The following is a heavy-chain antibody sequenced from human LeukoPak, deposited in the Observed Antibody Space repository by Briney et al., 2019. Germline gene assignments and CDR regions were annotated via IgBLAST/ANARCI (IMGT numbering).Heavy chain of an antibody. CDR2: IYYSGNT. Sequence: SETLSLTCTVSGGSISSDYWSWIRQPPGKGLEWIGSIYYSGNTNYNPSLKSRVTISLDTSKNQFSLKLTSVTAADTAVYYCARAIAARPNFDHWGQGTLVTVSS. CDR1: GGSISSDY. D-gene: IGHD6-6*01. CDR3: ARAIAARPNFDH. V-gene: IGHV4-59*01. J-gene: IGHJ4*02.